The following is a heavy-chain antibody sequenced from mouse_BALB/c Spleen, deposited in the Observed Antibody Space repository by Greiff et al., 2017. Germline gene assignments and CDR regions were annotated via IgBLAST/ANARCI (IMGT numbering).Heavy chain of an antibody. J-gene: IGHJ4*01. V-gene: IGHV5-4*02. CDR1: GFTFSDYY. CDR2: ISDGGSYT. CDR3: ASGGITTRGYYAMDY. D-gene: IGHD2-4*01. Sequence: EVKLMESGGGLVKPGGSLKLSCAASGFTFSDYYMYWVRQTPEKRLECVATISDGGSYTYYPDSVKGRFTISRDNAKNNLYLQMSSLKSEDTAMYYCASGGITTRGYYAMDYWGQGTSVTVSS.